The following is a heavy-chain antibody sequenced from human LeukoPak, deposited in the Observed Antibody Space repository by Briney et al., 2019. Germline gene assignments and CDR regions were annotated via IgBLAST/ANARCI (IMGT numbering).Heavy chain of an antibody. CDR3: ARVSGEQLLTFGY. CDR1: GGSISSYY. D-gene: IGHD2-2*01. Sequence: SETLSLTCTVSGGSISSYYWTWIRQPPGKGLEWIGYIYYSGSTNYNPSLKSRVTISVDTSKNQFSLRLSSVTAADTAVYYCARVSGEQLLTFGYWGQGTLVTVSS. CDR2: IYYSGST. V-gene: IGHV4-59*01. J-gene: IGHJ4*02.